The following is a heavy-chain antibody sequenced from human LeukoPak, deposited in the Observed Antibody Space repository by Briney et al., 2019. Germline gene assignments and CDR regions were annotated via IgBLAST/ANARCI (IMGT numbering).Heavy chain of an antibody. CDR3: VRGNYDSRGYSNAFDI. D-gene: IGHD3-22*01. Sequence: SETLSLTCTVSGGSFSSYHWSWIRHPPGKRLEWIGFISYSGSTNSNPSLKSRVAISIDTSENQFSLKLSSVTAADTAVYYCVRGNYDSRGYSNAFDIWGQGAMVTVSS. V-gene: IGHV4-59*01. J-gene: IGHJ3*02. CDR1: GGSFSSYH. CDR2: ISYSGST.